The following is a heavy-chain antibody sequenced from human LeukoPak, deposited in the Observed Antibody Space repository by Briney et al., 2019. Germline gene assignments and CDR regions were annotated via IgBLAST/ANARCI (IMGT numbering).Heavy chain of an antibody. J-gene: IGHJ5*02. Sequence: SETLSLTCTVSGVSVSSGSYYWSWIRQPPGKGLEWIGYIYYSGSAKYNPSLKSRVTISVDASKNQLSLKLTSVTAADTAVYYCARGFGDWGLSWFDPWGQGTLVTVSS. CDR1: GVSVSSGSYY. V-gene: IGHV4-61*01. CDR2: IYYSGSA. CDR3: ARGFGDWGLSWFDP. D-gene: IGHD3-10*01.